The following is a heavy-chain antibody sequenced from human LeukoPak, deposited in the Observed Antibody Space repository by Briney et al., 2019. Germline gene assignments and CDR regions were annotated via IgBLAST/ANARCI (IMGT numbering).Heavy chain of an antibody. CDR2: IYYSGNT. CDR1: GGSLTNYY. J-gene: IGHJ4*02. CDR3: ARGRAYYDSTGYGY. V-gene: IGHV4-59*01. D-gene: IGHD3-22*01. Sequence: SETLSLTCTVSGGSLTNYYWNWIRQPPGKGLEWIGYIYYSGNTNYNPSLKSRVTISVDTSKNQFSLKLSSVTAADTAVYYCARGRAYYDSTGYGYWGQGTLVTVSS.